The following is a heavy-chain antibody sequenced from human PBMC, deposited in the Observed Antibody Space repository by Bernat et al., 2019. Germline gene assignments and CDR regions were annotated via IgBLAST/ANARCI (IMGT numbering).Heavy chain of an antibody. Sequence: QVQMVESGGGVAQPGRSLRLSCAASGIIHWVHQAPGKGLEWLALVTHDGRVQNYADSVKGRFTISRDNSNYIVYLQMDSLRIEDTGVYFCAREEFSSGAAGCFRDWGQGTVVTVSS. V-gene: IGHV3-30*04. D-gene: IGHD6-19*01. CDR1: GI. J-gene: IGHJ4*02. CDR2: VTHDGRVQ. CDR3: AREEFSSGAAGCFRD.